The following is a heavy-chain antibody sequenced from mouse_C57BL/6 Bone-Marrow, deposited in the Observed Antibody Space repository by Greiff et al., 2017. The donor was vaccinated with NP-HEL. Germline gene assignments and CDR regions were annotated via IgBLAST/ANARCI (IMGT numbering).Heavy chain of an antibody. Sequence: VQLQQSGPGLVQPSQSLSITCTVSGFSLTSYGVHWVRQSPGKGLEWLGVIWRGGSTDYNAAFMSRLSITKDNSKSQVFFKMNSLQADDTAIYYCAKNRILRPSYYAMDYWGQGTSVTVSS. J-gene: IGHJ4*01. CDR1: GFSLTSYG. CDR3: AKNRILRPSYYAMDY. CDR2: IWRGGST. V-gene: IGHV2-5*01. D-gene: IGHD2-12*01.